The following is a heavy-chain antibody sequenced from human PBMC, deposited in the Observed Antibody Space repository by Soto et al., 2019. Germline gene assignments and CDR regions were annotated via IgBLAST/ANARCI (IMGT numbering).Heavy chain of an antibody. CDR2: INAGNGNT. CDR1: GYTFTYYA. J-gene: IGHJ4*02. D-gene: IGHD4-17*01. CDR3: ARSDGPLGDY. V-gene: IGHV1-3*01. Sequence: QVQLVQSGAEVKKPGASVKVSCKASGYTFTYYAMHWVRQAPGQRLEWMGWINAGNGNTKYSQKFQGRVTITRDTSASKAYMGPSSLRSEDTAGEYCARSDGPLGDYWGQGTLVTVSS.